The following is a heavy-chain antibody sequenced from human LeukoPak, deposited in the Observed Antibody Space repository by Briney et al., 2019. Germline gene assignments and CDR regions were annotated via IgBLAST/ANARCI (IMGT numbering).Heavy chain of an antibody. V-gene: IGHV3-30*03. CDR1: GFTFSNYG. CDR2: ISYDGSNK. D-gene: IGHD3-10*01. J-gene: IGHJ6*03. Sequence: GGSLRLSCAASGFTFSNYGMHWVRQAPGKGLEWVAVISYDGSNKYYTDSVKGRFTISRDNAKNSLYLQMNSLRAEDTAVYYCARYYYGEYYYYYMDVWGKGTTVTISS. CDR3: ARYYYGEYYYYYMDV.